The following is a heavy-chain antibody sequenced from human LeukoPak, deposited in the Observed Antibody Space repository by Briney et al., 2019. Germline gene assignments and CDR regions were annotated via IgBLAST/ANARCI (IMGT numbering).Heavy chain of an antibody. Sequence: ASVKVSCKASGYTFTDYYMHWVRQAPGQGLEWMGWINPNSGGTNYAQKFQGWVTMTRDTSISTAYMELSRLRSDDTAVYYCARARTGYCRGGSCYALIYWGQGTLVTVSS. J-gene: IGHJ4*02. CDR1: GYTFTDYY. V-gene: IGHV1-2*04. CDR2: INPNSGGT. CDR3: ARARTGYCRGGSCYALIY. D-gene: IGHD2-15*01.